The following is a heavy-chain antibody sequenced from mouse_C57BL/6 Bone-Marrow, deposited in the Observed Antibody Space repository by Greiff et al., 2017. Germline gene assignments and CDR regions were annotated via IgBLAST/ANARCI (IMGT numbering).Heavy chain of an antibody. CDR3: ARDGYYFYWYFDV. J-gene: IGHJ1*03. V-gene: IGHV5-17*01. CDR2: ISSGSSTI. CDR1: GFTFSDYG. D-gene: IGHD2-3*01. Sequence: EVMLVESGGGLVKPGGSLKLSCAASGFTFSDYGMHWVRQAPEKGLEWVAYISSGSSTIYYADTVKGRFTISRDNAKNTLFLQITSLRSEDTAMYYCARDGYYFYWYFDVWGTGTTVTVSS.